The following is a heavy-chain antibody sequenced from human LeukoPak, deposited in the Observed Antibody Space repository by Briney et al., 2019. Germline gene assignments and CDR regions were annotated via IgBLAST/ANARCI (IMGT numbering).Heavy chain of an antibody. CDR2: ISYDGSNK. Sequence: GGSLRLSCAASGFTFSSYAMHWVRQAPGKGLEWVAVISYDGSNKYYADSVKGRFTISRDNSKNTLYLQMNSLRAEDTAVYYCARAAAPTIAAAENDYWGQGTLVTVSS. V-gene: IGHV3-30*04. CDR3: ARAAAPTIAAAENDY. J-gene: IGHJ4*02. CDR1: GFTFSSYA. D-gene: IGHD6-13*01.